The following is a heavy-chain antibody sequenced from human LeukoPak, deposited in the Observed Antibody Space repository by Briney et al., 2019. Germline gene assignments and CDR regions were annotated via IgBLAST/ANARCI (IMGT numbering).Heavy chain of an antibody. Sequence: SETLSLTCAVSGGSISSSNWWSWVRQPPGKGLEWIGEIYHSGSTNYNPSLKSRVTISVDKSKNQFSLKLSSVTAADTAVYYCARDGGYCSGGSCYSGKKRYMDVWGKGTTVTVSS. CDR3: ARDGGYCSGGSCYSGKKRYMDV. CDR1: GGSISSSNW. CDR2: IYHSGST. J-gene: IGHJ6*03. V-gene: IGHV4-4*02. D-gene: IGHD2-15*01.